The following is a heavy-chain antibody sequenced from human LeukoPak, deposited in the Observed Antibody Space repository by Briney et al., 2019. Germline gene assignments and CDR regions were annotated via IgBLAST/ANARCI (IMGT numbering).Heavy chain of an antibody. Sequence: SVKVSCKASGGTFSSYAISWVRQAPGQGLEWMGGIIPIFGTANYAQKFQGRVTITTHESTSTAYMELSSLRSEDTAVYYCAREIPLYGSGSFLDYWGQGTLVTVSS. CDR3: AREIPLYGSGSFLDY. J-gene: IGHJ4*02. V-gene: IGHV1-69*05. CDR1: GGTFSSYA. CDR2: IIPIFGTA. D-gene: IGHD3-10*01.